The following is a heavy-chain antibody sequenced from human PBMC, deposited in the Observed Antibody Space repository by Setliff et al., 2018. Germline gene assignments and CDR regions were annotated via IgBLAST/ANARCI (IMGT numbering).Heavy chain of an antibody. D-gene: IGHD4-17*01. CDR1: GVSISSYY. V-gene: IGHV4-59*08. CDR2: IQKSGGT. Sequence: SETLSLTCNVSGVSISSYYRSWIRQPPGKGLESIGYIQKSGGTNYNPALKSRVTISLDTSNNQFSLKLSSVTAADTAVYYCARPHGGDYAFDIWGQGTMVTVSS. J-gene: IGHJ3*02. CDR3: ARPHGGDYAFDI.